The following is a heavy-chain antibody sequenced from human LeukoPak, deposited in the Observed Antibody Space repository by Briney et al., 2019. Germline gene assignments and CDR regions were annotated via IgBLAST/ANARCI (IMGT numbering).Heavy chain of an antibody. CDR2: IRYDASQK. Sequence: GGSLRLSCAASGFRFSTYGMHWVRQAPGKGLEWVGVIRYDASQKYYSDSVKGRFTISRDNSKNTVSLQMDSLRAEDTAVYYCAELGITMIGGVWGKGTTVTISS. CDR3: AELGITMIGGV. D-gene: IGHD3-10*02. V-gene: IGHV3-30*02. CDR1: GFRFSTYG. J-gene: IGHJ6*04.